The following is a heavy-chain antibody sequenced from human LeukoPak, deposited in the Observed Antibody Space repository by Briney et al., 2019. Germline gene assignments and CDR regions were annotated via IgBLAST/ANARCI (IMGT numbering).Heavy chain of an antibody. V-gene: IGHV4-4*02. CDR2: IYHSGST. J-gene: IGHJ4*02. CDR1: GGSISSSNW. CDR3: ARDKRGYGSGSYSGVDY. D-gene: IGHD3-10*01. Sequence: SETLSLTCAVSGGSISSSNWWSWVRQPPGKGLEWIGEIYHSGSTNYNPSLKSRVTISVDKSKNQFSLKLSSVTAADTAVYYCARDKRGYGSGSYSGVDYWGQGTLVTVSS.